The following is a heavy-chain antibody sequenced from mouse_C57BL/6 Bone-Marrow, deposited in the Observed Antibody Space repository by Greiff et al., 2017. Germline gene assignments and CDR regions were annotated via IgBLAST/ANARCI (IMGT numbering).Heavy chain of an antibody. CDR3: ARANYYGNSDY. Sequence: QVQLQQSGAELVKPGASVKLSCKASGYTFTSYWMQWVKQRPGQGLEWIGEIDPSDSYTNYNQKFKGKATLTVDTSSSTAYMQLSSLTSEDSAVYYCARANYYGNSDYWGQGTTLTVSS. J-gene: IGHJ2*01. CDR1: GYTFTSYW. D-gene: IGHD1-1*01. CDR2: IDPSDSYT. V-gene: IGHV1-50*01.